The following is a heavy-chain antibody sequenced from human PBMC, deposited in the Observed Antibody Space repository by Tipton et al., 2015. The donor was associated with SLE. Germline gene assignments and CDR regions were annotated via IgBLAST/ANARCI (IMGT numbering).Heavy chain of an antibody. CDR3: AKVGGSWPYYFDY. Sequence: SLRLSCAASGFTFSSHAMSWVRQAPGKGLEWVSAISGSGGSTYYADSVKGRFTISRDNSKNTLYLQMNSLRAEDTAVYYCAKVGGSWPYYFDYWGQGTLVTVSS. CDR2: ISGSGGST. V-gene: IGHV3-23*01. CDR1: GFTFSSHA. J-gene: IGHJ4*02. D-gene: IGHD6-13*01.